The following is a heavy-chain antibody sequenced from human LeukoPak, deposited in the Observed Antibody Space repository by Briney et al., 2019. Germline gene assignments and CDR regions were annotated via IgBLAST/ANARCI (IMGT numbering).Heavy chain of an antibody. D-gene: IGHD5-18*01. J-gene: IGHJ4*02. V-gene: IGHV1-69*13. CDR2: IIPILGTA. Sequence: ASVKVSCKASGGTFSSYAISWVRQAPGQGLEWMGGIIPILGTANYAQKFQGRVTITADESTSTAYMELSSLRSEDTAVYYCARSGVQLWLLCYWGQGTLVTVSS. CDR1: GGTFSSYA. CDR3: ARSGVQLWLLCY.